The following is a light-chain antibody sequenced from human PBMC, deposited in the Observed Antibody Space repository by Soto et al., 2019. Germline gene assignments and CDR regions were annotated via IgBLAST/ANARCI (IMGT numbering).Light chain of an antibody. Sequence: AIQMTQSPSSLSASVGDRVTITCRASQGIRNDLGWYQQKPGKAPKLLIYAASSLQSEVPSRFSGSRSATDFTLTISSLQPEDFATYYCLQDYNYPWTFGQGTKVEIK. CDR1: QGIRND. CDR2: AAS. CDR3: LQDYNYPWT. J-gene: IGKJ1*01. V-gene: IGKV1-6*01.